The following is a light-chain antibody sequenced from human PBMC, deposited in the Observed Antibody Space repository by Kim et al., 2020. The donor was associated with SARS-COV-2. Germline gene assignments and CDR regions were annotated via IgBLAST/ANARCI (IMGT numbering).Light chain of an antibody. J-gene: IGKJ5*01. CDR2: GAS. Sequence: DIQMTQSPSSLSASVGDRVTITCLASQDIRNDLGWYQQNPGRAPKRLIYGASSLQSGVPSRFSGSGSGTEFTLTISSVQPEDFATYFCLQHSTYPITFGQGTRLEMK. V-gene: IGKV1-17*01. CDR1: QDIRND. CDR3: LQHSTYPIT.